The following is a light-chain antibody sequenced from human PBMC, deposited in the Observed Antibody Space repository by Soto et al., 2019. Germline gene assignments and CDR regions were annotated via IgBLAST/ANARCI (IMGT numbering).Light chain of an antibody. CDR3: PQYGSSPVT. Sequence: EIVLTQSPGTLSLSPGERATLSCRASQSVSSSYLAWYQQKPGQAPRLLIYGASSRATGIPDRFSGSGSGTDCTLTISRLEPEDLAVYYCPQYGSSPVTFGPGTKVDIK. CDR2: GAS. V-gene: IGKV3-20*01. CDR1: QSVSSSY. J-gene: IGKJ3*01.